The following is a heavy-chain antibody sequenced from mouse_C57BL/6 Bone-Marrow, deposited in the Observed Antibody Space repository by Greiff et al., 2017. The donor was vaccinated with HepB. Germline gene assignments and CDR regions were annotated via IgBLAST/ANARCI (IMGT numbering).Heavy chain of an antibody. D-gene: IGHD1-1*01. Sequence: EVKVVESGGGLVQPGGSLKLSCAASGFTFSDYYMYWVRQTPEKRLEWVAYISNGGGSTYYPDTVKGRFTISRDNAKNTLYLQMSRLKSEDTAMYYCARQGLGTTVVGAMDYWGQGTSVTVSS. CDR1: GFTFSDYY. CDR3: ARQGLGTTVVGAMDY. V-gene: IGHV5-12*01. CDR2: ISNGGGST. J-gene: IGHJ4*01.